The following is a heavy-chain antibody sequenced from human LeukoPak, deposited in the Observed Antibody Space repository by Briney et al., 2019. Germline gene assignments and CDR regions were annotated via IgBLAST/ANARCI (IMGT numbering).Heavy chain of an antibody. CDR1: GYTFTGYY. CDR3: ARGEEGGIIVVL. J-gene: IGHJ4*02. D-gene: IGHD3-22*01. V-gene: IGHV1-2*02. Sequence: ASVKVSCKASGYTFTGYYLHWVRQAPGQGLEWMGWINSHNGGTNYAQKFQGRVTMTRDTSITTAYMELSRLRSDDTAVYYCARGEEGGIIVVLWGQGTLVTVSS. CDR2: INSHNGGT.